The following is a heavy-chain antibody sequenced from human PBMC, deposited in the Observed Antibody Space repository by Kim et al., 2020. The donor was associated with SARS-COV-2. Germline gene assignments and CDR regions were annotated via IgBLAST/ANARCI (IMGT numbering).Heavy chain of an antibody. J-gene: IGHJ6*02. CDR1: GFTFGDYA. Sequence: GGSLRLSCAASGFTFGDYAMHWVRQAPGKGLEWVSGISWNSGSIGYADSVKGRFTISRDNANNSLYLQMNSLRAEDTALYYCAKDTVCGGDCYNYYYGMDVWGQGTTVTVSS. CDR3: AKDTVCGGDCYNYYYGMDV. CDR2: ISWNSGSI. D-gene: IGHD2-21*02. V-gene: IGHV3-9*01.